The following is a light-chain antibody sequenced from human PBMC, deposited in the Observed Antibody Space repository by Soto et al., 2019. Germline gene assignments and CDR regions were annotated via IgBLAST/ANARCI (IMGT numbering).Light chain of an antibody. CDR2: KAS. CDR1: QTISSW. Sequence: DIQMTQSPSPLSRSVGYRVTITCRAIQTISSWLAWYQQKPGKAPKLLIYKASTLKSGVPSRFSGSGSGTEFTLTISSLQPDDFATYYCQHYNSYSEAFGPGPKVDIK. CDR3: QHYNSYSEA. V-gene: IGKV1-5*03. J-gene: IGKJ1*01.